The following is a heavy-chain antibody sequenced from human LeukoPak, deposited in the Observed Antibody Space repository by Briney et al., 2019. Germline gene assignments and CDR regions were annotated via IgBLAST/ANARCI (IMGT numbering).Heavy chain of an antibody. J-gene: IGHJ4*02. V-gene: IGHV3-48*01. D-gene: IGHD3-9*01. Sequence: GGSLRLSCAASGFTFSSYSMNWVRQAPGKGLEWVSYISSSSSSIYYADSVKGRFTISRDTAKNSLYLQMNSLRAEDTAVYYCARDNGRYDILTGYLAGRWGIDYWGQGTLVTVSS. CDR2: ISSSSSSI. CDR1: GFTFSSYS. CDR3: ARDNGRYDILTGYLAGRWGIDY.